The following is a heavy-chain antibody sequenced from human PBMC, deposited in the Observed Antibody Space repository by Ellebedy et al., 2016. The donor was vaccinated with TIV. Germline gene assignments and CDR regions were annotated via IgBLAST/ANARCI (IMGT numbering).Heavy chain of an antibody. CDR3: ARRKGTTVVTNDAFDI. V-gene: IGHV5-51*01. J-gene: IGHJ3*02. D-gene: IGHD4-23*01. CDR1: GYSFTSYW. Sequence: GESLKISCKGSGYSFTSYWIGWVRQMPGKGLEWMGIIYPGDSDTRYSPSFQGQVTISADKSISTAYLQWSSLKASDTPMYYCARRKGTTVVTNDAFDIWGQGTMVTVSS. CDR2: IYPGDSDT.